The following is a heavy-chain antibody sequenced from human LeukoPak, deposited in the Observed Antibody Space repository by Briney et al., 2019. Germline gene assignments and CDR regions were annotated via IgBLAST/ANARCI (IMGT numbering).Heavy chain of an antibody. V-gene: IGHV1-69*04. J-gene: IGHJ3*02. CDR1: GGTFSSYA. CDR2: IIPILGIA. Sequence: SVKVSCKASGGTFSSYAISWVRQAPGQGLEWMGRIIPILGIANYAQKFQGRVTITADKATSTAYMELSSLRSEDTAVYYCASRTGDLRVDAFDIWGQGTMVTVSS. D-gene: IGHD7-27*01. CDR3: ASRTGDLRVDAFDI.